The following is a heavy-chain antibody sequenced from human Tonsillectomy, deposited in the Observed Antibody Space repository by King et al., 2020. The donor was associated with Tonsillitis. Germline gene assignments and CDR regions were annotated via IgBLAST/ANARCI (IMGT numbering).Heavy chain of an antibody. Sequence: VQLQQWGAGLLKPSETLSLTCAVYGGSFSGYYWSWIRQPPGKGLEWIGEINHSGSTNYNPSLKSRVTISVDTSKNQFSLKLSSVTAADTAVYYCARGLGYYDYVWGSYRRGFDYWGQGTLVTVSS. CDR3: ARGLGYYDYVWGSYRRGFDY. V-gene: IGHV4-34*01. D-gene: IGHD3-16*02. CDR1: GGSFSGYY. J-gene: IGHJ4*02. CDR2: INHSGST.